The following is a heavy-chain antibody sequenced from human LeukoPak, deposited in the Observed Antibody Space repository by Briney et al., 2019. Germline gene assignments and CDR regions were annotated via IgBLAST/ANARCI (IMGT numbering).Heavy chain of an antibody. Sequence: PGGSLRLSCAASGFTFNTYDMHWVRQAPGKGPELVAFISYDESRKFYADSVKGRFTISRDNSKNTLYLQMNSLRAEDTAIYFCVKRHTTGWFSFDDWGEGALVTVSS. D-gene: IGHD6-19*01. CDR2: ISYDESRK. CDR1: GFTFNTYD. CDR3: VKRHTTGWFSFDD. V-gene: IGHV3-30*03. J-gene: IGHJ4*02.